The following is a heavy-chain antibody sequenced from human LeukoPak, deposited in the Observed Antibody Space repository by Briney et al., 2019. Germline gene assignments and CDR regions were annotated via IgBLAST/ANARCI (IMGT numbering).Heavy chain of an antibody. CDR2: INPSGGST. CDR1: GYTFTSYY. Sequence: ASVKVSCKASGYTFTSYYMHWVRQAPGQGLEWMGIINPSGGSTSYAQKFQGRVTMTRDTSTSTVYMELSSLRSEDTAVYYCATSTTVTPQFDPWGQGTPVTVSS. J-gene: IGHJ5*02. V-gene: IGHV1-46*01. D-gene: IGHD4-11*01. CDR3: ATSTTVTPQFDP.